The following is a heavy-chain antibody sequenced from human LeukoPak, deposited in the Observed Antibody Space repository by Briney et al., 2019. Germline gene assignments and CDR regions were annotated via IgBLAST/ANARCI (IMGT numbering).Heavy chain of an antibody. Sequence: ASVKVSCKASGYTFSTYAMHWVRQAPGQRLEWMGWINAGNGNTEYSQKFQGRVILTSDTSASTAYMELSSLRSEDTVVYYCATRYNYNWGFDYWGQGTLVTVSS. CDR2: INAGNGNT. CDR1: GYTFSTYA. D-gene: IGHD5-18*01. CDR3: ATRYNYNWGFDY. J-gene: IGHJ4*02. V-gene: IGHV1-3*01.